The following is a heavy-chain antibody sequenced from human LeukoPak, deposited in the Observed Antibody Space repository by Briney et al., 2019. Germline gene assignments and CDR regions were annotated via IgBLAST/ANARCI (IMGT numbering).Heavy chain of an antibody. CDR1: GGSISSYY. V-gene: IGHV4-59*01. J-gene: IGHJ4*02. Sequence: SETLSLTCTACGGSISSYYWSWIRQPPGKGLEWIGYVYHSGSTNYNPSLKGRVIMSVDTSKNQLPLKVTSVTPPDTAVYYCARWFGRFLDHWGQGMLVTVSS. CDR2: VYHSGST. D-gene: IGHD3-10*01. CDR3: ARWFGRFLDH.